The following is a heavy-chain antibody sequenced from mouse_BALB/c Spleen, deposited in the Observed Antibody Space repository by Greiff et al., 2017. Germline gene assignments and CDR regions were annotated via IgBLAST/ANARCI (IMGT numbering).Heavy chain of an antibody. CDR2: INPGSGGT. J-gene: IGHJ1*01. D-gene: IGHD2-1*01. V-gene: IGHV1-54*01. Sequence: QVQLQQSGAELVRPGTSVKVSCKASGYAFTNYLIEWVKQRPGQGLELIGVINPGSGGTNYNEKFKGKATLTADNSSSTAYMQLSSLTSDDSAVYFCARGGNFWYFDVWGAGTTVTVSS. CDR1: GYAFTNYL. CDR3: ARGGNFWYFDV.